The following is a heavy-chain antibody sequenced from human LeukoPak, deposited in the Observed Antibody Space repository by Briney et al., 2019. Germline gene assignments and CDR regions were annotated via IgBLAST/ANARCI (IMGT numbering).Heavy chain of an antibody. V-gene: IGHV3-23*01. D-gene: IGHD3-10*01. Sequence: PGGSLRLSCAASGFSFSTNAMNWVRQAPGKGLEWVSVISGSGGSTYYADSVKGRFTISRDNSKSTLYLQMNSLRAEDTAVYYCAKDALRGVIRGNYFDHWGQGTLVTVSS. J-gene: IGHJ4*02. CDR2: ISGSGGST. CDR3: AKDALRGVIRGNYFDH. CDR1: GFSFSTNA.